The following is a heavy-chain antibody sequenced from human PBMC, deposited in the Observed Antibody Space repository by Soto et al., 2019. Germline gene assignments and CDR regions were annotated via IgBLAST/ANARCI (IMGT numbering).Heavy chain of an antibody. CDR1: GYTSTSYD. CDR2: MNPNSGNT. J-gene: IGHJ3*02. D-gene: IGHD3-3*01. CDR3: ARGRYYDFWSGYYTRGIGAHDAFDI. Sequence: GASVKVSCKASGYTSTSYDINWVRQATGQGLEWMGWMNPNSGNTGYAQKFQGRVTMTRNTSISTAYMELSSLRSEDTAVYYCARGRYYDFWSGYYTRGIGAHDAFDIWGQGTMVTVSS. V-gene: IGHV1-8*01.